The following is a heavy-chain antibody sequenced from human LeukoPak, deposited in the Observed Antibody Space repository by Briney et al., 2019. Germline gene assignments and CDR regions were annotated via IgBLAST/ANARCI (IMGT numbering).Heavy chain of an antibody. CDR1: GFTFSSYT. CDR2: ISGSNSYI. V-gene: IGHV3-21*01. J-gene: IGHJ4*02. CDR3: ARGGWYLDN. Sequence: GGSLRLSCAASGFTFSSYTMHWIRQAPGKGLEWVSSISGSNSYIFYADSVKGRFTVSRDNAKDSLYLQMNSLRAEDTAAYYCARGGWYLDNWGQGTLVTVSS. D-gene: IGHD6-19*01.